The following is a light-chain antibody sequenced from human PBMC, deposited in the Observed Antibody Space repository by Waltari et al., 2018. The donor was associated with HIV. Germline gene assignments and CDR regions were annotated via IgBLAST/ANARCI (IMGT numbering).Light chain of an antibody. CDR1: SSDVGGYNY. J-gene: IGLJ2*01. CDR2: DVI. V-gene: IGLV2-8*01. Sequence: QSALTQPPSASGSPGQSVTLSCTGTSSDVGGYNYVSWHQQHPGKAPKLMIYDVIKRPPGVPDRFSGSKSCNTASLTVAGLQPEDEADYYCSSHAGSKVVFGGGTRLTVL. CDR3: SSHAGSKVV.